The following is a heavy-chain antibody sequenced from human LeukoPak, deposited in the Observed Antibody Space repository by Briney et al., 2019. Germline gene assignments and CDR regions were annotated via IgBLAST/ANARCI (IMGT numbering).Heavy chain of an antibody. CDR2: IYSGGST. CDR1: GFTFSSYG. Sequence: GGSLRLSCTASGFTFSSYGMHWVRQAPGKGLEWVSVIYSGGSTYYADSVKGRFTISRDNSKNTLYLQMNSLRAEDTAVYYCARGEDGYIDYWGQGTLVTVSS. D-gene: IGHD5-24*01. CDR3: ARGEDGYIDY. V-gene: IGHV3-53*01. J-gene: IGHJ4*02.